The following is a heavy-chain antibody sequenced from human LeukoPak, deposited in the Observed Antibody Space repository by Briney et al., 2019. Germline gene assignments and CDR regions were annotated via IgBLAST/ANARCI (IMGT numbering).Heavy chain of an antibody. CDR2: ISWNSISI. CDR1: GFTLYTFGSYW. D-gene: IGHD2-15*01. V-gene: IGHV3-9*01. CDR3: AKSIGSGGALQAGMDV. Sequence: PGGSLRLSCAASGFTLYTFGSYWMHWVRQAPGKGLEWVSGISWNSISIGYADSVKGRFTISRDNAKNSLFLQMNSLRPEDTALYYCAKSIGSGGALQAGMDVWGQGTTVTVSS. J-gene: IGHJ6*02.